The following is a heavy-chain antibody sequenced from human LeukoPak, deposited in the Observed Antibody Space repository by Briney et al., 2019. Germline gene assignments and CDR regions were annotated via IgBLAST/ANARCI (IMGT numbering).Heavy chain of an antibody. CDR1: GFTFSSYW. CDR2: ISSSRASYT. V-gene: IGHV3-21*04. Sequence: PGGSLRLSCAASGFTFSSYWMHWVRQAPGKGLEWVSSISSSRASYTNYADSVRGRFTISTDIVRNSLYLQMDSLRAEDTAVYYCARGASDFDYWGQGTLVTVSS. J-gene: IGHJ4*02. CDR3: ARGASDFDY.